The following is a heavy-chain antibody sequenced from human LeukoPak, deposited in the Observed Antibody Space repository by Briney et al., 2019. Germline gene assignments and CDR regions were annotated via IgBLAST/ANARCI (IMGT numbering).Heavy chain of an antibody. Sequence: SQTLSLTCTVSGGSISSGSYYWSWIRQPAGKGLEWIGRIYTSGSTNYNPSLKSRVTISVDTSKNQFSLKLSSVTAADTAVYYCARLTYSSGWYTYYFDYWGQGTLVTVSS. D-gene: IGHD6-19*01. J-gene: IGHJ4*02. V-gene: IGHV4-61*02. CDR3: ARLTYSSGWYTYYFDY. CDR2: IYTSGST. CDR1: GGSISSGSYY.